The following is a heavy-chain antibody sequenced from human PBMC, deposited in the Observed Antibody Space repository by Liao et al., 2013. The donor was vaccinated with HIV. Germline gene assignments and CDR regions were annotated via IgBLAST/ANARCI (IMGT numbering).Heavy chain of an antibody. CDR3: ARGILGSSYGAYYYYMDV. J-gene: IGHJ6*03. V-gene: IGHV4-4*07. CDR1: GGSINSYY. D-gene: IGHD6-13*01. Sequence: QVQLQESGPGLVKPSETLSLTCTVSGGSINSYYWSWIRQPAGKGLEWIGRIYSSGSTNYNPSLKSRVTMSVDTSKNQFSLKLSSVTAPDTAVYYCARGILGSSYGAYYYYMDVWGKGTTVTVSS. CDR2: IYSSGST.